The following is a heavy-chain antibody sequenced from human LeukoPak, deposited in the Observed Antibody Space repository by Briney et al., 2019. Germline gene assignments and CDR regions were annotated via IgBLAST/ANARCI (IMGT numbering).Heavy chain of an antibody. Sequence: GGSLRLSCAASGFTFSSYSMNWVRQAPGKGLEWVSSISSSSSYIYYADSVKGRFTISRDNAKNSLYLQMNSLRAEDTAVYYCARVGTYYYDSSGYYQPIYYYYYYMDVWGKGTTVTVSS. CDR2: ISSSSSYI. V-gene: IGHV3-21*01. D-gene: IGHD3-22*01. CDR3: ARVGTYYYDSSGYYQPIYYYYYYMDV. J-gene: IGHJ6*03. CDR1: GFTFSSYS.